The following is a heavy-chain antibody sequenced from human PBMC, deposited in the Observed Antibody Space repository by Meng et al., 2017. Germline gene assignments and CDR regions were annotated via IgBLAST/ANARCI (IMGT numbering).Heavy chain of an antibody. CDR1: GFTFSSYA. CDR2: ISYDGSNK. V-gene: IGHV3-30*01. J-gene: IGHJ4*02. CDR3: ASGSQWLFPY. Sequence: QGQLVESGGGVVQPGRSLRLSCAASGFTFSSYAMHWVRQAPGKGLEWVAVISYDGSNKYYADSVKGRFTISRDNSKNTLYLQMNSLRAEDTAVYYCASGSQWLFPYWGQGTLVTVSS. D-gene: IGHD6-19*01.